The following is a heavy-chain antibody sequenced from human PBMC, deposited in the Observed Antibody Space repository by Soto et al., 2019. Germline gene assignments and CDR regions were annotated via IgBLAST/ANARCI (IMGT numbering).Heavy chain of an antibody. CDR1: GYTFTSYG. D-gene: IGHD1-7*01. J-gene: IGHJ3*02. CDR2: ISAYNGNT. V-gene: IGHV1-18*01. Sequence: ASVKVPCKASGYTFTSYGISWVRQAPGQGLEWMGWISAYNGNTNYAQKLQGRVTMTTDTSTSTAYMELRSLRSDDTAVYYCAIRIPGYNWNYDDAFDIWGQGTMVTVSS. CDR3: AIRIPGYNWNYDDAFDI.